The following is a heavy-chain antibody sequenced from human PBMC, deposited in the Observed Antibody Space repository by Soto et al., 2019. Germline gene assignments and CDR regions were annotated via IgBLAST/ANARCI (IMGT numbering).Heavy chain of an antibody. D-gene: IGHD3-10*01. CDR3: ARDYYGSGHPYGMDV. J-gene: IGHJ6*02. CDR2: IYYSGST. Sequence: PSETLSLTCTVSGGSISRGDYYWSWIRQPPGKGLEWIGYIYYSGSTYYNPSLKSRVTISVDTSKNQFSLKLSSVTAADTAVYYCARDYYGSGHPYGMDVWGQGTTVTVSS. CDR1: GGSISRGDYY. V-gene: IGHV4-30-4*01.